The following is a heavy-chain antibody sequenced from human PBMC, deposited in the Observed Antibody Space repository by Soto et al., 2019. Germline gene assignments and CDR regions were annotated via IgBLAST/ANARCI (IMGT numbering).Heavy chain of an antibody. CDR1: GGTFSSYA. J-gene: IGHJ6*02. CDR2: IIPILGIT. Sequence: QVQLVQSGAEVKKPGSSVKVSCTASGGTFSSYAITWARQAPGQGLEWVGRIIPILGITNFAQKFQGRVTITADTSTSTAYMELSSLRSEDTAVYYCARSFSAYAYTVIDVWGQGTTVTVSS. CDR3: ARSFSAYAYTVIDV. V-gene: IGHV1-69*02. D-gene: IGHD3-16*01.